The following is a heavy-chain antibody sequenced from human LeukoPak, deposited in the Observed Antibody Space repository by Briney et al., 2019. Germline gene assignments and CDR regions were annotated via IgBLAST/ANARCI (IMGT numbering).Heavy chain of an antibody. V-gene: IGHV4-61*02. CDR1: GGSISSGSYY. J-gene: IGHJ4*02. CDR2: IYTSGST. D-gene: IGHD6-6*01. Sequence: SETLSLTCTVSGGSISSGSYYWSWIRQPAGKGLEWIGRIYTSGSTNYNPSLKSRVTISVDTSKNQFSLKLSSVTAADTAVYYCARYSSSFGLGYYFDYWGQGTLVTVSS. CDR3: ARYSSSFGLGYYFDY.